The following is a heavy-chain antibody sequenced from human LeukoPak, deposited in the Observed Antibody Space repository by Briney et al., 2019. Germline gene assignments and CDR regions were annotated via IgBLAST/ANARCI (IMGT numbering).Heavy chain of an antibody. CDR1: GGSVSRGTYY. CDR3: ARGYCTGGVCPDGFDI. D-gene: IGHD2-8*02. V-gene: IGHV4-61*01. Sequence: SGTLSLTCTVSGGSVSRGTYYWSWIRQPPGKGLEWIAYMYYSGSTNYNPSLKSRVTISIDTPKNQFSLKLSSVTAADSAVYFCARGYCTGGVCPDGFDIWGQGTMVTVSS. J-gene: IGHJ3*02. CDR2: MYYSGST.